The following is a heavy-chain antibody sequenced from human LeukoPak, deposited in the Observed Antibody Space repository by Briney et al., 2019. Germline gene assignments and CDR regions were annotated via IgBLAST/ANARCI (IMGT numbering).Heavy chain of an antibody. J-gene: IGHJ4*02. CDR2: INPSGGST. CDR3: ARSMVTMVRGVISSPVY. D-gene: IGHD3-10*01. CDR1: GYTFTSYY. V-gene: IGHV1-46*01. Sequence: ASVKVSCKASGYTFTSYYMHWVRQAPGQGLEWMGIINPSGGSTSYAQKFQGRVTMTRDTSTSTVYMELSSLRSEDTAVYYCARSMVTMVRGVISSPVYWGQGTLVTVSS.